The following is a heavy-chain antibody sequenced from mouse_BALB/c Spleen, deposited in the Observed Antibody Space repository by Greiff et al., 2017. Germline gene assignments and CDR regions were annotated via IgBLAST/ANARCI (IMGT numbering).Heavy chain of an antibody. CDR1: GFNIKDTY. V-gene: IGHV14-3*02. CDR3: ARSGGSRAWFAY. J-gene: IGHJ3*01. D-gene: IGHD1-1*01. Sequence: EVQLQQSGAELVKPGASVKLSCTASGFNIKDTYMHWVKQRPEQGLEWIGRIDPANGNTKYDPKFQGKATITADTSSNTAYLQLSSLTSEDTAVYYCARSGGSRAWFAYWGQGTLVTVSA. CDR2: IDPANGNT.